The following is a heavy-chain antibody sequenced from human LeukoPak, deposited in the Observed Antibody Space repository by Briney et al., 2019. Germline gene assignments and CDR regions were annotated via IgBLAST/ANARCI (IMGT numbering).Heavy chain of an antibody. J-gene: IGHJ4*02. D-gene: IGHD3-22*01. CDR3: ATGRSSGYKYYFDY. CDR1: GYTLTELS. CDR2: FDPEDGET. V-gene: IGHV1-24*01. Sequence: ASVKVSCKVSGYTLTELSMHWVRQPPGKGLEWMGGFDPEDGETIYAQKFQGRVTMTEDTSTDTAYMELSSLRSEDTAVYYCATGRSSGYKYYFDYWGQGTLVTVSS.